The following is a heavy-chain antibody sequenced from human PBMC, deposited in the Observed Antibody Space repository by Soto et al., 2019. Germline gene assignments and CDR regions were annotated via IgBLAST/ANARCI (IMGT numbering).Heavy chain of an antibody. V-gene: IGHV1-69*10. Sequence: VKVSCKASGGTFSIYGFSWVRQAPGQGPEWIGGIIPILTTPNYAQKFRDRITMVTDTSSKTAYIELRSLRSDDTAVYYCAKDGGHGARMHICGMDVWGQGTTVTVS. CDR2: IIPILTTP. CDR3: AKDGGHGARMHICGMDV. J-gene: IGHJ6*02. CDR1: GGTFSIYG. D-gene: IGHD2-21*01.